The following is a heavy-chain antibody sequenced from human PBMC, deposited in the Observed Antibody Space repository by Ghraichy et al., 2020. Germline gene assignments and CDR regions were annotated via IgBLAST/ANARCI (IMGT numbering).Heavy chain of an antibody. CDR3: ARGMVRGVINLPYYFDY. CDR1: GGSFSGYY. Sequence: SETLSLTCAVYGGSFSGYYWSWIRQPPGKGLEWIGEINHSGSTNYNPSLKGRVTISVDTSKNQFSLKLSSVTAADTAVYYCARGMVRGVINLPYYFDYWGQGTLVTVSS. J-gene: IGHJ4*02. V-gene: IGHV4-34*01. D-gene: IGHD3-10*01. CDR2: INHSGST.